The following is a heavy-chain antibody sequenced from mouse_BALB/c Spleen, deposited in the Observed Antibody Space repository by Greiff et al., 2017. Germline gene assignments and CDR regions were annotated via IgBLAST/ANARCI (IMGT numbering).Heavy chain of an antibody. CDR1: GFTFSDYY. CDR2: ISDGGSYT. D-gene: IGHD2-1*01. Sequence: EVQVVESGGGLVKPGGSLKLSCAASGFTFSDYYMYWVRQTPEKRLEWVATISDGGSYTYYPDSVKGRFTISRDNAKNNLYLQMSSLKSEDTAMYYCARDHGNYEAWFAYWGQGTLVTVSA. V-gene: IGHV5-4*02. J-gene: IGHJ3*01. CDR3: ARDHGNYEAWFAY.